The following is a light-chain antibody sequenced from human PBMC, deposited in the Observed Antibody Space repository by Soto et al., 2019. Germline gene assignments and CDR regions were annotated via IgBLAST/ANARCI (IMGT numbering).Light chain of an antibody. CDR1: SSNIGAGYD. J-gene: IGLJ2*01. CDR3: QSYDSSLTVV. V-gene: IGLV1-40*01. Sequence: QSVLTQPPSVSGAPGQRVTISCTRSSSNIGAGYDVHWCQQVPGTAPKLLIYGNINRPSGVPDRFSGSKSGTSASLAITGLQADDVADYYCQSYDSSLTVVFGGGTKLTVL. CDR2: GNI.